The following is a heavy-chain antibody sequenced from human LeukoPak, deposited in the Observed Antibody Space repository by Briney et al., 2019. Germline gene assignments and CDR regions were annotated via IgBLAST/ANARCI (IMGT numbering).Heavy chain of an antibody. CDR3: AGDWEYSSSLDI. CDR2: ISYDGSNK. J-gene: IGHJ3*02. Sequence: PGRSLRLPCAASGFTFSSYAMHWVRQAPGKGLEWVAVISYDGSNKYYADSVKGRFTISRDNSKNTLYLQMNSLRAEDTAVYYCAGDWEYSSSLDIWGQGTMVTVSS. V-gene: IGHV3-30-3*01. CDR1: GFTFSSYA. D-gene: IGHD6-13*01.